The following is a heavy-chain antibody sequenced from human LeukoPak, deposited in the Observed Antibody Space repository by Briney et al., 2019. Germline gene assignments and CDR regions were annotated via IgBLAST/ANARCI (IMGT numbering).Heavy chain of an antibody. Sequence: SETLSLTCTVSGGSISSYYWSWIRQPPGKGLEWIGYIYYSGSTNYNPSLKSRVTISVDTSKNQFSLKLSSVTAADTAVYCCARLRITILRGHDAFDIWGQGTMVTVSS. J-gene: IGHJ3*02. CDR3: ARLRITILRGHDAFDI. D-gene: IGHD3-3*01. V-gene: IGHV4-59*08. CDR1: GGSISSYY. CDR2: IYYSGST.